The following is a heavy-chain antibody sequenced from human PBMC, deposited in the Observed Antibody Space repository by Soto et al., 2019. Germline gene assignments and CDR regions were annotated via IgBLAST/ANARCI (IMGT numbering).Heavy chain of an antibody. V-gene: IGHV3-48*01. CDR2: ISGSSSTI. Sequence: GGSLRLSCAASGFTFSSYSMNWVRQAPGKGLEWVSYISGSSSTIYYADSVKGRFTISRDNAKNSLYLQMNSLRAEDTAVYYCARVSDYSNEAWGQGTLVTVSS. D-gene: IGHD4-4*01. CDR3: ARVSDYSNEA. CDR1: GFTFSSYS. J-gene: IGHJ5*02.